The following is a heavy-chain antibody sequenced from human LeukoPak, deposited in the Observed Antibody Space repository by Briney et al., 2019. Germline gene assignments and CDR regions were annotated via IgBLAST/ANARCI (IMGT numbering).Heavy chain of an antibody. Sequence: GVLRLSCAASGFTFSDYNMNWVRQSPEKGLEWVSSITSGTTYIYYADSVKGRFTISRDNSKNTLYLQMNSLRAEDTAVYYCAKNGAPITMIVDPFDYWGQGTLVTVSS. CDR1: GFTFSDYN. D-gene: IGHD3-22*01. J-gene: IGHJ4*02. CDR2: ITSGTTYI. V-gene: IGHV3-21*01. CDR3: AKNGAPITMIVDPFDY.